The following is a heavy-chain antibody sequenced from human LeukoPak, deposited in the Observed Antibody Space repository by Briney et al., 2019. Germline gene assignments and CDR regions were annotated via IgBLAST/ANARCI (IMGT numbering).Heavy chain of an antibody. CDR3: ARLDCFVEGCYNH. CDR2: VSSDGTT. V-gene: IGHV4-59*08. D-gene: IGHD2-15*01. J-gene: IGHJ4*02. Sequence: SETLSLTCSVSGDSVTSSYWNWLRQPPGKGLEWIGYVSSDGTTNYPPSLRGRLITSVDTAKTDIALSLPSVTASDTAIYYCARLDCFVEGCYNHWGRGTLVTVSS. CDR1: GDSVTSSY.